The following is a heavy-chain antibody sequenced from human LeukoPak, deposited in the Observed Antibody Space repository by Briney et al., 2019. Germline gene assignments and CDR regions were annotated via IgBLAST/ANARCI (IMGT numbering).Heavy chain of an antibody. J-gene: IGHJ3*02. D-gene: IGHD3/OR15-3a*01. CDR2: IEQDGSEK. V-gene: IGHV3-7*01. CDR1: GFTFSSYW. Sequence: GGSLRLSCAASGFTFSSYWMSWVRQAPGKGLEWVANIEQDGSEKYYVDSVKGRFTISRDNAKNSLYLQMNSLRAEDTAVYYCAREGLVTYDAFDIWGQGTMVTVSS. CDR3: AREGLVTYDAFDI.